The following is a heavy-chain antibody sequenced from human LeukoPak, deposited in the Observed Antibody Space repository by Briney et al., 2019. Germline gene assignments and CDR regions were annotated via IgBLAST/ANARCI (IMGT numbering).Heavy chain of an antibody. Sequence: SETLSLTCSVSGGSISSSSSYWGWIRQPPGKGLELIGSIYYSGSSFDNPALKSRVTISVDTSKNQFSLKLSSVTAADTAVYYCARHRSGWLQSSFDYWGQGTLVTVSS. CDR3: ARHRSGWLQSSFDY. D-gene: IGHD5-24*01. CDR2: IYYSGSS. CDR1: GGSISSSSSY. V-gene: IGHV4-39*01. J-gene: IGHJ4*02.